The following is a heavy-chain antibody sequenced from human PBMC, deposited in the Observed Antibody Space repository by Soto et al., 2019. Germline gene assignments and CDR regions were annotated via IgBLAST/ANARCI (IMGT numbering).Heavy chain of an antibody. CDR1: DGNISNHY. J-gene: IGHJ4*02. V-gene: IGHV4-59*08. D-gene: IGHD4-17*01. Sequence: SLIQPLTNTVFDGNISNHYWPWIRQPTGKGLEWIGHIFYSGSTNYNPSLKSRVTISVDTSENQFSLKLGSVTAADTAVYYWARQEEDGYFDYWGQGTLVS. CDR3: ARQEEDGYFDY. CDR2: IFYSGST.